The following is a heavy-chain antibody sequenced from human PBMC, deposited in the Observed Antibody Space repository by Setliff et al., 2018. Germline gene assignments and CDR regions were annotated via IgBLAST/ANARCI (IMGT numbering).Heavy chain of an antibody. Sequence: NLREPLSLTCRVSGGSISSGNYYWGLIRQPPGKGLEWVATIYYSGSTYSNPSLKSRLIISVDAPDNQFSVKLSSVTAADTAVYYCARHKSNGSGSYPSLYMDVWGKGIMVTVSS. CDR1: GGSISSGNYY. J-gene: IGHJ6*03. CDR2: IYYSGST. D-gene: IGHD3-10*01. CDR3: ARHKSNGSGSYPSLYMDV. V-gene: IGHV4-39*01.